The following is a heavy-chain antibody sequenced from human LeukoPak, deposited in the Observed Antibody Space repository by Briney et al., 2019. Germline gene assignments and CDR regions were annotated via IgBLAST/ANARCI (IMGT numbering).Heavy chain of an antibody. CDR2: IYYSGST. V-gene: IGHV4-59*01. Sequence: PSETLSLTCTVSGGSISSYYWSWIRQPPGKGLEWIGYIYYSGSTNYNPSLKSRVTISVDTSKIQFSLKLTSVTAADTAVYYCTYGSGSYYLWGQGTLVTVSS. J-gene: IGHJ4*02. CDR3: TYGSGSYYL. CDR1: GGSISSYY. D-gene: IGHD3-10*01.